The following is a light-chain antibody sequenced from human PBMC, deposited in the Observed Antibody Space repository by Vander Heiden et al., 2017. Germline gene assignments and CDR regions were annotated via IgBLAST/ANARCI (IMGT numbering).Light chain of an antibody. Sequence: DIVLTQTPDSLAVSLGERATINCKSSQSVLYSSNKKYYLSWYQKQAGQPPKLLNYWSYTRESGVPELCSGSGSGTESIITISSVEAEDGAVYYCQKYQSTPTFGRGTKVEIK. CDR2: WSY. V-gene: IGKV4-1*01. J-gene: IGKJ1*01. CDR1: QSVLYSSNKKYY. CDR3: QKYQSTPT.